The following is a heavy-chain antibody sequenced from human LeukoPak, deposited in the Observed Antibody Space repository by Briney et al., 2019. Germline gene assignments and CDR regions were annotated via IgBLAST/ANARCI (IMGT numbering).Heavy chain of an antibody. D-gene: IGHD2-21*02. Sequence: GGSLRLSCAASGFTFSDYYMSWIRQAPGKGLEWVSYISSSVTTIYYAHSVKGRFTISRDNAKNSLYLQMNSLRAEDTAVYYCARTAYCGGDCYREYYWGQGTLVTVSS. J-gene: IGHJ4*02. CDR1: GFTFSDYY. CDR2: ISSSVTTI. V-gene: IGHV3-11*01. CDR3: ARTAYCGGDCYREYY.